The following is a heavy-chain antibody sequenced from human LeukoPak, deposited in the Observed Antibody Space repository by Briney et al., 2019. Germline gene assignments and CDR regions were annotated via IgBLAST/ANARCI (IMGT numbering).Heavy chain of an antibody. Sequence: GGSLRLSCAASGFTFSSYWMHWVRQAPGKGLVWVSRINTDGSNTNYADSVKGRFTISGDNAKNTLYLQMNSLRAEDTAVYYCARDRYYDFWSGYYYYYMDVWGKGTTVTVSS. V-gene: IGHV3-74*01. CDR3: ARDRYYDFWSGYYYYYMDV. CDR2: INTDGSNT. J-gene: IGHJ6*03. CDR1: GFTFSSYW. D-gene: IGHD3-3*01.